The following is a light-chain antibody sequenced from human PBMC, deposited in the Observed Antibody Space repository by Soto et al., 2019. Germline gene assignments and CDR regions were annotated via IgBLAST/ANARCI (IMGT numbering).Light chain of an antibody. V-gene: IGKV3-20*01. Sequence: EIVLTQSPGTLSLSPGERATLSCRASQSVSSSYLAWYQQKPGQAPRLLIYGASSRATGIPDRFSGSGSGTDFTLTISRLNSEDFEVYYCQKDYNWPLTLGGGTKVDIK. CDR3: QKDYNWPLT. CDR1: QSVSSSY. CDR2: GAS. J-gene: IGKJ4*01.